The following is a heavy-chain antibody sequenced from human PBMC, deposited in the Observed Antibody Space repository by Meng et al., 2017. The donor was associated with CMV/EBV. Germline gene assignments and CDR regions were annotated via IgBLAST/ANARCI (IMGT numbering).Heavy chain of an antibody. CDR1: GCTFSSYA. CDR3: ARDYKLMITSVDY. V-gene: IGHV3-30*04. CDR2: IPYDGSNK. J-gene: IGHJ4*02. Sequence: SLNISCASSGCTFSSYAMHWVRQAPGKGLEWVAVIPYDGSNKYYAHSVKGRLTISRDNSKNTVDLQMNSLRAEDTAVYYCARDYKLMITSVDYWGQGTLVTVSS. D-gene: IGHD3-16*01.